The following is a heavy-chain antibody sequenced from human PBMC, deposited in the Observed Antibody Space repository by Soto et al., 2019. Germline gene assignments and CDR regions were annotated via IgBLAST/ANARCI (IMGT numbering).Heavy chain of an antibody. CDR1: GFTFDDYA. V-gene: IGHV3-9*01. CDR2: ISWNSGNI. D-gene: IGHD6-19*01. J-gene: IGHJ4*02. CDR3: AKAGSGWYWGGFDS. Sequence: PGGSLRLSCAASGFTFDDYAIHWVRQAPGKGLEWVSGISWNSGNIGYADSVKGRFTISRDNAKNSLYLQMNSLRAEDTALYYCAKAGSGWYWGGFDSWGQGTLVTVSS.